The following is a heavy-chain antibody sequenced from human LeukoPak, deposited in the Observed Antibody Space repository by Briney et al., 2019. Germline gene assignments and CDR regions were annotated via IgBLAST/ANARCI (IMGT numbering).Heavy chain of an antibody. V-gene: IGHV7-4-1*02. CDR3: ARGVVGVVRSYYYYMDV. D-gene: IGHD3-3*01. J-gene: IGHJ6*03. CDR1: GYTFTSYA. CDR2: INTNTGNP. Sequence: ASVKVSCKASGYTFTSYAMNWVRQAPGQGLEWMGWINTNTGNPTYAQGFTGRFVFSLDTSVSTAYLQISSLKAEDTAVYYCARGVVGVVRSYYYYMDVWGKGTTVTVSS.